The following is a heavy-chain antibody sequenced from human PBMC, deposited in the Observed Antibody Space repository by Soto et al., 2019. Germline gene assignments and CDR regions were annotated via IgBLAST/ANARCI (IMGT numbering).Heavy chain of an antibody. J-gene: IGHJ5*02. Sequence: GASVKVSCKASGYTFTSYGISWVRQAPGQGLEWMGWISAYNGNTNYAQKLQGRVTMTTDTSTSTAYMELRSLRSDDTAVYYCARVRDDFWSGPLVFDLWGQGTLVTVSS. V-gene: IGHV1-18*01. CDR2: ISAYNGNT. CDR3: ARVRDDFWSGPLVFDL. CDR1: GYTFTSYG. D-gene: IGHD3-3*01.